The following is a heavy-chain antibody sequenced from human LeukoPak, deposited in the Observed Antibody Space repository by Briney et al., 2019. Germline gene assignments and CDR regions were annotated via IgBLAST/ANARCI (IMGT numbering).Heavy chain of an antibody. CDR3: ARDSEWGYFDY. CDR1: GFTVSSNY. CDR2: IYSGGST. V-gene: IGHV3-53*01. J-gene: IGHJ4*02. D-gene: IGHD1-26*01. Sequence: PGGSLRLSCAASGFTVSSNYMSWVRQAPGKGREWVSVIYSGGSTYYADSVKGRFTISRDNSKNTLYLQMNSLRAEDTAVYYCARDSEWGYFDYWGQGTLVTVSS.